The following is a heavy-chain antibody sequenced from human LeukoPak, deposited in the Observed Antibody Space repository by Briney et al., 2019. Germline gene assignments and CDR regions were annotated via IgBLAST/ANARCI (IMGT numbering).Heavy chain of an antibody. V-gene: IGHV3-23*01. Sequence: GGSLRLSCAASGFSFSNKAMHWVRQAPGKGLEWVSATSGSGGNSYYLDSVEGRFTISRDNSKNTLYLQMNSLTVDDTAVYFCAKGTTKHPIIGNIYHMDVWGQGTTVTVSS. D-gene: IGHD1/OR15-1a*01. J-gene: IGHJ6*03. CDR3: AKGTTKHPIIGNIYHMDV. CDR2: TSGSGGNS. CDR1: GFSFSNKA.